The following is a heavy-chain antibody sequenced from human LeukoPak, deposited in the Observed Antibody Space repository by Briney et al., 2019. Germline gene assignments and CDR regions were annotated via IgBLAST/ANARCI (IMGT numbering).Heavy chain of an antibody. J-gene: IGHJ5*02. CDR1: GGSFSGYY. CDR2: INHSGST. V-gene: IGHV4-34*01. CDR3: ARAGDRITKNWFDP. Sequence: SETLSLTCAVYGGSFSGYYWSWIRQPPGKGLEWIGEINHSGSTNYNPSLKSRVTISVDTSKNQFSLKLSSVTAADTAVYYCARAGDRITKNWFDPWGQGTLVTVSS. D-gene: IGHD3-10*01.